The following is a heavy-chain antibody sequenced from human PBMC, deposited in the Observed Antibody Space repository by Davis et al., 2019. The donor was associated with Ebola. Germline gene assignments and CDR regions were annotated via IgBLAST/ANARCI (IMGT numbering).Heavy chain of an antibody. D-gene: IGHD5-18*01. V-gene: IGHV5-51*01. CDR2: IHPGYSDI. CDR1: GYNFPNYW. J-gene: IGHJ4*02. Sequence: GGSLRLSCKGSGYNFPNYWIAWVRQTPGKGLDWMGIIHPGYSDIRYSPSFQGLVTISADKSLHTAYLQWSSLKASDSAMYFCARLWDTALVVPEYWGQGTLVTVSS. CDR3: ARLWDTALVVPEY.